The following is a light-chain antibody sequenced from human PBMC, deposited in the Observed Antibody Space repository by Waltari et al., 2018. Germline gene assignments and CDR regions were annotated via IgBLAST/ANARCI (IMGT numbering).Light chain of an antibody. J-gene: IGKJ1*01. CDR2: WAS. CDR3: QQYYTVSRT. V-gene: IGKV4-1*01. Sequence: DIVMTQSPDSLAVPLVERATINCKSSKTILLNSNNKNYLAWYQQKAGQPPKLLLYWASTRESGVPVRFSGSGSGTDFTLTISSLQAEDVAVYYCQQYYTVSRTFGQGTRVEIK. CDR1: KTILLNSNNKNY.